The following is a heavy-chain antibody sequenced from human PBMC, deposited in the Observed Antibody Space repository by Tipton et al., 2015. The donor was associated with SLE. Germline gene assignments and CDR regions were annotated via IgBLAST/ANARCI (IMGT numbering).Heavy chain of an antibody. CDR2: IYYGGST. Sequence: TLSLTCTVSGGSISSSSYYWGWIRQPPGKGLEWIGSIYYGGSTNYNPSLKSRVTISVDTSKNQFSLKLSSVTAADTAVYYCARQYYYDSSGYGGVDAFDIWGRGTMVTVSS. CDR1: GGSISSSSYY. D-gene: IGHD3-22*01. CDR3: ARQYYYDSSGYGGVDAFDI. V-gene: IGHV4-39*01. J-gene: IGHJ3*02.